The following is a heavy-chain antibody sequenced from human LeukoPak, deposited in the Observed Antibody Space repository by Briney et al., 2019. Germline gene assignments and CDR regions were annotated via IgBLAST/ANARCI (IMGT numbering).Heavy chain of an antibody. CDR1: GGSISSSSYY. CDR3: ARVGIAARRGLDY. J-gene: IGHJ4*02. V-gene: IGHV4-39*07. Sequence: PSETLSLTCTVSGGSISSSSYYWGWIRQPPGKGLEWIGSIYYSGSTYYNPSLKSRVTISVDTSKNQFSLKLSSVTVADTAVYYCARVGIAARRGLDYWGQGTLVTVSS. CDR2: IYYSGST. D-gene: IGHD6-6*01.